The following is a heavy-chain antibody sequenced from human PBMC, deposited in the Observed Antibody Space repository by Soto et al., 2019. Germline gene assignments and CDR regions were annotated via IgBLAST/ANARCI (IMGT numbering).Heavy chain of an antibody. V-gene: IGHV1-3*01. Sequence: QVQLVQSGTEVKKPGASVRISCKASGYTFNAYAIYWVRQAPGQSLEWMGWVNAGLGNTEYAQKFQGRVTITRDTSANTASMDLTSLTSEDTAVYYCARGGYCSGGRCYIWFDPWGQGTLVTVSS. CDR2: VNAGLGNT. D-gene: IGHD2-15*01. CDR3: ARGGYCSGGRCYIWFDP. J-gene: IGHJ5*02. CDR1: GYTFNAYA.